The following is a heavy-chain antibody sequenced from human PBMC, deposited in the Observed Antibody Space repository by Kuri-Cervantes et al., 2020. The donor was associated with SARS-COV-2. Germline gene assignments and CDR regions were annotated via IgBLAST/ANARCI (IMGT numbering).Heavy chain of an antibody. Sequence: SETLSLTCAVYGGSFSDYAWTWIRQTPEKGLEWIGQINHGGSTSYNPSLKSRVTISVDTSKKQFSLKLTSVTVADTAVYYCARGSPGYWGQGTLVPSPQ. CDR2: INHGGST. CDR3: ARGSPGY. V-gene: IGHV4-34*01. J-gene: IGHJ4*02. CDR1: GGSFSDYA.